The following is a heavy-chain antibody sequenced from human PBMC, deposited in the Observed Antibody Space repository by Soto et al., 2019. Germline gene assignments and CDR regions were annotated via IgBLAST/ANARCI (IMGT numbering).Heavy chain of an antibody. CDR2: IYYSGST. D-gene: IGHD4-4*01. J-gene: IGHJ4*02. CDR1: GGSISSYY. Sequence: SETLSLTCTVSGGSISSYYWSWIRQPPGKGLEWIGFIYYSGSTNYNPSLKSRVTISVDTSKNQFSLKLSSVSASDTAVYYCAREKTTIGDFDYWGQGTLVTVSS. V-gene: IGHV4-59*01. CDR3: AREKTTIGDFDY.